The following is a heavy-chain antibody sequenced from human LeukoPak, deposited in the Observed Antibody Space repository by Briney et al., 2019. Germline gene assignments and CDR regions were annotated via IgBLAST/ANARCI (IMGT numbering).Heavy chain of an antibody. V-gene: IGHV4-59*01. CDR1: GGSISSYY. CDR3: ARDPHGGNGDY. CDR2: IYYSGST. Sequence: PSETLSLTCTVSGGSISSYYWSWIRQPPGKGLEWIGYIYYSGSTNYNPSLKSRVTISVDTSKNQFSLKLSSVTAADTAVYYCARDPHGGNGDYWGQGTLVTVSS. D-gene: IGHD4-23*01. J-gene: IGHJ4*02.